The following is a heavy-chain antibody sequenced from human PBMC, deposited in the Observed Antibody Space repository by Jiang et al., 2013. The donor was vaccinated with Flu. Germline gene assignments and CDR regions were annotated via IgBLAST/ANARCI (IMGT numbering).Heavy chain of an antibody. V-gene: IGHV4-34*01. CDR3: ARVAGRSYGMDV. CDR2: INHSGST. CDR1: GGSFSGYY. D-gene: IGHD3-10*01. J-gene: IGHJ6*04. Sequence: LLKPSETLSLTCAVYGGSFSGYYWSWIRQPPGKGLEWIGEINHSGSTNYNPSLKSRVTISVDTSKNQFSLKLSSVTAADTAVYYCARVAGRSYGMDVWGKGTTVTVSS.